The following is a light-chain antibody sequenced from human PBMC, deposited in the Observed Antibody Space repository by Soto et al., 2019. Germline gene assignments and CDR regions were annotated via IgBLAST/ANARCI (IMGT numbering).Light chain of an antibody. CDR1: QSISIW. J-gene: IGKJ1*01. Sequence: DIHMTQSPSTLSASVGDRVTITCRASQSISIWLAWYQQKPGRAPNLLLYGTSSLESGVPSRFSGSGSGTEFTLTISSLQPDDFATYYCQHYNDYSWTFGQGTQVEIK. V-gene: IGKV1-5*03. CDR3: QHYNDYSWT. CDR2: GTS.